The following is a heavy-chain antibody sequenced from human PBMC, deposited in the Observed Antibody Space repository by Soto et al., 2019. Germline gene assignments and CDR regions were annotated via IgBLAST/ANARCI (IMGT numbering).Heavy chain of an antibody. CDR1: GFTFSSYS. CDR2: ISSSSSYI. CDR3: ARDLVCSGGSCYSPSYYYYYMDV. V-gene: IGHV3-21*01. D-gene: IGHD2-15*01. J-gene: IGHJ6*03. Sequence: SLRLSCAASGFTFSSYSMNWVRQAPGKGLEWVSSISSSSSYIYYADSVKGRFTISRDNAKNSLYLQMNSLRAEDTAVYYCARDLVCSGGSCYSPSYYYYYMDVWGKGTTVTVSS.